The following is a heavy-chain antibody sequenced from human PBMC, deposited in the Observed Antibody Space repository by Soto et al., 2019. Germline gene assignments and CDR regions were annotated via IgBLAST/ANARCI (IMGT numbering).Heavy chain of an antibody. Sequence: PSETLSLTGTVSGGSISSSSYYWGWIRQPPGKGLEWIGSIYYSGSTYYNPSLKSRVTISVDTSKNQFSLKLSSVTAADTAVYYCASDGAVAVEDYYYGMDVWGQGTTVTVSS. CDR1: GGSISSSSYY. CDR2: IYYSGST. D-gene: IGHD6-19*01. CDR3: ASDGAVAVEDYYYGMDV. V-gene: IGHV4-39*01. J-gene: IGHJ6*02.